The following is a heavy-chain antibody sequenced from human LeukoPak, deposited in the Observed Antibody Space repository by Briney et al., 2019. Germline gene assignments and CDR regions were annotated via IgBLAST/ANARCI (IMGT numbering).Heavy chain of an antibody. J-gene: IGHJ4*02. CDR3: ASRSKSHFDY. CDR2: INSDGSST. Sequence: GGSLRLSCAASGFTFSSYWMHWVRQAPGKGLVWVSRINSDGSSTNYADSVKGRFTISRDNAKNTLYLQMNSLRAEDTAVYCCASRSKSHFDYWGQGTLVTVSS. CDR1: GFTFSSYW. V-gene: IGHV3-74*01.